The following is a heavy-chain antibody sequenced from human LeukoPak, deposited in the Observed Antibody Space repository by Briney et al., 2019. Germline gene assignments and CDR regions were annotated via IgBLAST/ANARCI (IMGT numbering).Heavy chain of an antibody. CDR2: IIPVFGTA. J-gene: IGHJ3*02. V-gene: IGHV1-69*13. Sequence: GASVKVSCKASGGTFSSYTINWVRQAPGQGLEWMGGIIPVFGTANYVQKFQGRVTITADESTSTAYMELSSLRAEDTAVYYCAKVKNPPNDYGDYHAFDIWGQGTMVTVSS. CDR1: GGTFSSYT. D-gene: IGHD4-17*01. CDR3: AKVKNPPNDYGDYHAFDI.